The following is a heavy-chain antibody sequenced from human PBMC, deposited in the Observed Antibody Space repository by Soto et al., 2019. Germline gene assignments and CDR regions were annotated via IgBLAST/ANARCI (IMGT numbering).Heavy chain of an antibody. CDR3: ARDRNGTAIVPWVYP. V-gene: IGHV3-21*01. J-gene: IGHJ5*02. Sequence: VHLVESGGGLVKPGGSLRLSCVVSRFTFSSHTMSWVRQAPGKGPEWVSSISADSNYIHYARSVKGRFAISRDNAKNSLYLQLNTLTAEDTAVYYCARDRNGTAIVPWVYPWGQGTLVTVSS. CDR1: RFTFSSHT. D-gene: IGHD1-1*01. CDR2: ISADSNYI.